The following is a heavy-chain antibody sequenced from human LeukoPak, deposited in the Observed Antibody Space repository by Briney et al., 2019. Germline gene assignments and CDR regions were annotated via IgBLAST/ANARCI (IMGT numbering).Heavy chain of an antibody. Sequence: GGSLRLSCAASGFTFSSYAMNGVRQAPGKGLEWISYISISSTTIYYADSVKGRFTISRDNSKNSLYLQMNNLRDDDTAVYYCARDQGMVNDAFDVWGQGTLVTVSS. D-gene: IGHD4/OR15-4a*01. CDR3: ARDQGMVNDAFDV. J-gene: IGHJ3*01. CDR2: ISISSTTI. CDR1: GFTFSSYA. V-gene: IGHV3-48*02.